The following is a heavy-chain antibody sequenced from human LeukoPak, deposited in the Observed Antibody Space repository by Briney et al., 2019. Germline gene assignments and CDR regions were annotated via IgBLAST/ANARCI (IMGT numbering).Heavy chain of an antibody. Sequence: QPGGSLRLSCAASGFTFRNDWMSLVRQAPGKGLEWVANVKQDGSEKDYVDSVKGRFTISRDNAKNLLYLQMNSLRTEDTAVYYCSRVGPGGAGAFDYWGQGTLVTVSS. CDR3: SRVGPGGAGAFDY. CDR2: VKQDGSEK. D-gene: IGHD6-13*01. CDR1: GFTFRNDW. J-gene: IGHJ4*02. V-gene: IGHV3-7*03.